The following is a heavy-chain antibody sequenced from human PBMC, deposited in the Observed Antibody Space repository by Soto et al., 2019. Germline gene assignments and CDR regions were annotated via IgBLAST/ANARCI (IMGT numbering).Heavy chain of an antibody. D-gene: IGHD6-6*01. J-gene: IGHJ6*02. CDR1: GGTFSSYA. CDR2: IIPIFGTA. CDR3: ARNSQQLGHYYYGMDV. V-gene: IGHV1-69*13. Sequence: SVKVSCKASGGTFSSYAISWVRQAPGQGLEWMGGIIPIFGTANYAQKFQGRVTITADESTSTAYMELSSLRSEDTAVYYCARNSQQLGHYYYGMDVWGQGTTVTVSS.